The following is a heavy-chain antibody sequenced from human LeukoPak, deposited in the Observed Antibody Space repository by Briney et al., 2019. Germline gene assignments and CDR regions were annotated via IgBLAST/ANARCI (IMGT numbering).Heavy chain of an antibody. CDR1: GGSFSGYY. V-gene: IGHV4-34*01. CDR3: ARSSEWFSHDAFDI. CDR2: INHSGST. Sequence: SETLSLTCAVYGGSFSGYYWSWIRQPPGKGLEWIGEINHSGSTNYNPSLKSRVTISVDTSKNQFSLKLSSVTAADTAVYYCARSSEWFSHDAFDIWGKGTMVTVSS. D-gene: IGHD3-3*01. J-gene: IGHJ3*02.